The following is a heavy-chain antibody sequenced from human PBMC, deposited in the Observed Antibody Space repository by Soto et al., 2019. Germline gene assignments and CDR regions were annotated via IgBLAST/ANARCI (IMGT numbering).Heavy chain of an antibody. CDR1: GYTFTSYG. Sequence: ASVKVSCKASGYTFTSYGISWVRQAPGQGLEWMGWISAYNGNTNYADSVKGRFTISRDNSKNTLYLQINSLRAEDTAVYYCARVVRRLTSAWWYFDYWGQGTPVTVSS. CDR2: ISAYNGNT. CDR3: ARVVRRLTSAWWYFDY. D-gene: IGHD6-19*01. V-gene: IGHV1-18*01. J-gene: IGHJ4*02.